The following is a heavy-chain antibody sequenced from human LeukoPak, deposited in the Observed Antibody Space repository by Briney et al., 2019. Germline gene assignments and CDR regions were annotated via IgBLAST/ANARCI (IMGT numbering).Heavy chain of an antibody. CDR2: ISGSGGST. CDR1: GFTFSSYA. CDR3: AKAGYDYVWGSYRRPHDY. J-gene: IGHJ4*02. D-gene: IGHD3-16*02. V-gene: IGHV3-23*01. Sequence: QSGGSLRLSCAASGFTFSSYAMSWVRQAPGKGLEWVSAISGSGGSTYYADSVKGRFTISRDNSKNTLYLQMNSLRAEDTAVYYCAKAGYDYVWGSYRRPHDYWGQGTLVTVSS.